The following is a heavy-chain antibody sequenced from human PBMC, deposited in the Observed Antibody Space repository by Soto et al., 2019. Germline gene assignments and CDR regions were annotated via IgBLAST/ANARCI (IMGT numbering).Heavy chain of an antibody. D-gene: IGHD3-3*01. CDR1: GYTFTGYY. V-gene: IGHV1-2*04. J-gene: IGHJ6*03. Sequence: ASVKVSCKASGYTFTGYYMHWVRQAPGQGLEWMGWINPNSGGTNYAQKFQGWVTMTTDTSTSTAYMELRSLRSDDTAVYYCARDSITIFGVVIIPYYYYYYMDVWGKGTTVTVSS. CDR2: INPNSGGT. CDR3: ARDSITIFGVVIIPYYYYYYMDV.